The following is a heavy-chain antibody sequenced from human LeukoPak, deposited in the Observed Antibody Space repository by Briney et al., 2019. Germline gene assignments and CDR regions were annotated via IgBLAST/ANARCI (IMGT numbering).Heavy chain of an antibody. J-gene: IGHJ4*02. D-gene: IGHD2-2*01. CDR3: ASSPGVRSSTSCWYYFDY. CDR1: GGSFSGYY. Sequence: SETLSLTCAVYGGSFSGYYWSWIRQPPGKGLEWIGEINHSGSTNYNPSLKSRVTISVDTSKNQFSLKLSSVTAADTAVYYCASSPGVRSSTSCWYYFDYWGQGTLVTVSS. V-gene: IGHV4-34*01. CDR2: INHSGST.